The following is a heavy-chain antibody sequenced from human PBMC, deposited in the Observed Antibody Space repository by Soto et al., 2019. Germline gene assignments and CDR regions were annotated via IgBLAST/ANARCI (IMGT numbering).Heavy chain of an antibody. CDR3: ARVSSGWSNYFDY. D-gene: IGHD6-13*01. CDR2: IYYSGST. CDR1: GGSMSTYY. J-gene: IGHJ4*02. Sequence: PXGTLSLTCTVSGGSMSTYYWSWIRQPPGKGLEWIGYIYYSGSTSHNPSLKSRVTISGDTSKNQFSLKLNSVTAADTAVYYCARVSSGWSNYFDYWGQGTPVTVSS. V-gene: IGHV4-59*01.